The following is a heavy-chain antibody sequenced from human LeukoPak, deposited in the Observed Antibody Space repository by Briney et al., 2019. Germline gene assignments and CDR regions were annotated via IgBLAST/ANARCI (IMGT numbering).Heavy chain of an antibody. CDR1: GFTFSSYA. CDR3: ARDYYDSSGYYATLDY. V-gene: IGHV3-74*01. CDR2: INSDGSST. D-gene: IGHD3-22*01. J-gene: IGHJ4*02. Sequence: GGSLRLSCAASGFTFSSYAMSWVRQAPGEGLVWVSRINSDGSSTRYADSVKGRFTISRDNSKNTLYLQMNSLRAEDTAVYYCARDYYDSSGYYATLDYWGQGTLVTVSS.